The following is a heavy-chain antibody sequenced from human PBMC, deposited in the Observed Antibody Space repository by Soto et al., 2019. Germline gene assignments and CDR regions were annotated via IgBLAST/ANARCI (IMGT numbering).Heavy chain of an antibody. CDR1: GFTFSSYG. D-gene: IGHD3-22*01. Sequence: GGSLRLSCAASGFTFSSYGMHWVRQAPGKGLEWVAVIWYDGSNKYYADSVKGRFTISRDNSKNTLYLQMNSLRAEDTAVYYCARDPEDDSSGYYEYYFDYWGQGTLVTVSS. CDR3: ARDPEDDSSGYYEYYFDY. CDR2: IWYDGSNK. J-gene: IGHJ4*02. V-gene: IGHV3-33*01.